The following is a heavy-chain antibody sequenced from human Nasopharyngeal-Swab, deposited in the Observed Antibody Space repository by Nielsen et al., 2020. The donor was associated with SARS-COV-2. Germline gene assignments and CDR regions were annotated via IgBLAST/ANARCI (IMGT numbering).Heavy chain of an antibody. V-gene: IGHV3-30*18. CDR1: GFTFNNYG. CDR3: AKRGGYFEFRKGHADL. Sequence: GESLKISCEASGFTFNNYGMYWVRQAPGKGLEWVASISYEGSIKKYADSLEGRFSISKDSSKNTLYLQMNSLRREDPAIYYCAKRGGYFEFRKGHADLWGRGTLVTISS. D-gene: IGHD5-12*01. CDR2: ISYEGSIK. J-gene: IGHJ2*01.